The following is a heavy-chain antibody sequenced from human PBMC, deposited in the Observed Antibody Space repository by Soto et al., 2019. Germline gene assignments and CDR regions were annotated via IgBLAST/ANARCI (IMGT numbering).Heavy chain of an antibody. CDR1: GYTFTSYD. CDR3: ASVGIAAAGTIDY. Sequence: QVQLVQSGAEVKKPGASVKVSCKASGYTFTSYDINWVRQATGQGLEWMGWMNPNSGNTGYAQKFQGRATLTRNTSISTAYMELSSLRSEDTAVYYCASVGIAAAGTIDYWGQGTLVTVSS. J-gene: IGHJ4*02. V-gene: IGHV1-8*01. CDR2: MNPNSGNT. D-gene: IGHD6-13*01.